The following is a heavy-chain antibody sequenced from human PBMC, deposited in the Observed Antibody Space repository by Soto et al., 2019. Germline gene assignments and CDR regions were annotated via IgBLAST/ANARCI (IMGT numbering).Heavy chain of an antibody. V-gene: IGHV3-66*01. J-gene: IGHJ4*02. CDR2: IYSGGST. CDR1: GFTVSSNY. D-gene: IGHD3-22*01. Sequence: GGSLRLSCAASGFTVSSNYMSWVRQAPGKGLEWVSVIYSGGSTYYADSVKGRFTISRDNSKNTLYLQMNSLRAEDTAVYYCARDTYYYDSSGTNFDYWGQGTLVTVSS. CDR3: ARDTYYYDSSGTNFDY.